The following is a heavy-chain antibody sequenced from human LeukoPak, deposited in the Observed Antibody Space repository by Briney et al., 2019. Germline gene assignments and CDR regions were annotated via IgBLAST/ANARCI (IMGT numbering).Heavy chain of an antibody. Sequence: GASVKVSCKASGYTFTSYGISWVRQAPGQGLECMGWISAYNGNTNYAQTLQGRVTMTTDTSTSTAYIEQRSLRSDDTAVYYCARDYDILTGPTLFYYYYYMDVWGKGTTVTISS. CDR2: ISAYNGNT. J-gene: IGHJ6*03. CDR3: ARDYDILTGPTLFYYYYYMDV. V-gene: IGHV1-18*01. CDR1: GYTFTSYG. D-gene: IGHD3-9*01.